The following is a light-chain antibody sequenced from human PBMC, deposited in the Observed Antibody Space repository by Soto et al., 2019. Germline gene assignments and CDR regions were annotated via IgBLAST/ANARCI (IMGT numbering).Light chain of an antibody. CDR2: DVN. CDR1: SGDVGAYHY. J-gene: IGLJ2*01. V-gene: IGLV2-14*03. Sequence: QSALTQPASVSGSPGQSITISCTGTSGDVGAYHYVSWYRQHPGKAPKLMIYDVNNRPSGVSNRFSGSKSGNTASLTISGLQAEDEADYYCSSHSSSSTLVVFGGGTKLTVL. CDR3: SSHSSSSTLVV.